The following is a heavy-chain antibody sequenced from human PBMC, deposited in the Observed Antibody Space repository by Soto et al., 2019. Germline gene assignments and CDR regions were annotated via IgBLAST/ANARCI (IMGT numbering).Heavy chain of an antibody. Sequence: ASLNVYCKVSGYTLTELSMHWVRQAPGKGLEWMGGFDPEDGETIYAQKFQGRVTMTEDTSTDTAYMELSSLRSEDTAVYYCATDSGYYYGSGGYNWFDPWGQGTLVTVS. D-gene: IGHD3-10*01. CDR1: GYTLTELS. CDR2: FDPEDGET. V-gene: IGHV1-24*01. J-gene: IGHJ5*02. CDR3: ATDSGYYYGSGGYNWFDP.